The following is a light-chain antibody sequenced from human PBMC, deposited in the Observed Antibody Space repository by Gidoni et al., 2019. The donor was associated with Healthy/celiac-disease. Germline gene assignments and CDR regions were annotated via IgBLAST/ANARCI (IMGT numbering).Light chain of an antibody. CDR1: QSISSW. J-gene: IGKJ1*01. CDR3: QQYNSYSA. V-gene: IGKV1-5*01. Sequence: DIKMTQSPSTRSASVGDRVTITCRASQSISSWLAWYQQKPGKAPKLLIYDASSLESGVPSRFSGSGSGTEFTLTISSLQPDDFATYYCQQYNSYSAFGQGTKVEIK. CDR2: DAS.